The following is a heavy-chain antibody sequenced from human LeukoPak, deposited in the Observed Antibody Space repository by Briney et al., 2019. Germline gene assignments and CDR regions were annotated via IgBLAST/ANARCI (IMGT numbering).Heavy chain of an antibody. Sequence: SQTLSLTCTVSGGSISSGDYYWSWIRQPPGKGLEWIGYIYYSGSTYYHPSLKSRVTISVDTSKNQFSLKLSSVTAADTAVYYCARLYYDILTGYLEGAFDIWGQGTMVTVSS. CDR1: GGSISSGDYY. CDR3: ARLYYDILTGYLEGAFDI. D-gene: IGHD3-9*01. J-gene: IGHJ3*02. CDR2: IYYSGST. V-gene: IGHV4-30-4*01.